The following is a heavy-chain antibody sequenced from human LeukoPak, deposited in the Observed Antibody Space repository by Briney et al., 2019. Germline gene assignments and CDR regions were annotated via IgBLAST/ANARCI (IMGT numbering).Heavy chain of an antibody. V-gene: IGHV4-4*07. D-gene: IGHD3-10*01. Sequence: PSETLSLTCTVSGGSIITHYWSWIRQPAGKGLEWIGRMYSSGRTSYNPSLQSRGTMSVDTSKNQFSLKLSSVTAADTAVYYCARGPGSHYNTYWYFDLWGRGTLVTVSS. J-gene: IGHJ2*01. CDR2: MYSSGRT. CDR3: ARGPGSHYNTYWYFDL. CDR1: GGSIITHY.